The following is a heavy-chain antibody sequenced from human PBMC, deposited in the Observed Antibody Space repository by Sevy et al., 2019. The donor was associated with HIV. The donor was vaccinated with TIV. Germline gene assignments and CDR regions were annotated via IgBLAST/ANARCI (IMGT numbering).Heavy chain of an antibody. D-gene: IGHD5-12*01. J-gene: IGHJ4*02. CDR2: ISADGSNQ. CDR3: ARDTKRPLIMAISGSLDY. V-gene: IGHV3-30*19. Sequence: GGSLRLSCAASGFTFSNNAMHWVRQAPGKGLEWVAVISADGSNQYYAGSVKGRFTISRDNSRNTVFLQMKTLGADDTAVYHCARDTKRPLIMAISGSLDYWGQGTQVTVSS. CDR1: GFTFSNNA.